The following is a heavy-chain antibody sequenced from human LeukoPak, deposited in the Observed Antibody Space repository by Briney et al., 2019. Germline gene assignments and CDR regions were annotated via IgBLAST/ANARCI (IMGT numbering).Heavy chain of an antibody. CDR2: TSGSGGST. J-gene: IGHJ4*02. D-gene: IGHD2-2*01. CDR1: GFTFSSYA. Sequence: GGSLRLSCAASGFTFSSYAMSWVRQAPGKGLEWVSATSGSGGSTYYADSVKGRFTISRDNSKNTLYLQMNSLRAEDTAVYYCATKGYCSSTSCYGTRLFDYWGQGTLVTVSS. V-gene: IGHV3-23*01. CDR3: ATKGYCSSTSCYGTRLFDY.